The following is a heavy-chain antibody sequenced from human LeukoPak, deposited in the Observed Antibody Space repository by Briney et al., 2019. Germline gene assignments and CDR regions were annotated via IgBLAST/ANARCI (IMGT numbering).Heavy chain of an antibody. CDR1: GYTFTSYY. V-gene: IGHV1-2*02. J-gene: IGHJ6*03. D-gene: IGHD2-21*01. CDR3: ARDLHSYYYYYYMDV. CDR2: INPNSGGT. Sequence: ASVKVSCKASGYTFTSYYMHWVRQAPGQGLEWMGWINPNSGGTNYAQKFQGRVTMTRDTSISTAYMELSGLRSDDTAVYYCARDLHSYYYYYYMDVWGKGTTVTISS.